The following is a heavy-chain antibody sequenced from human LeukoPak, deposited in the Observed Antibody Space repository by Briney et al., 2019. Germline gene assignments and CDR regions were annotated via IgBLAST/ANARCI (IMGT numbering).Heavy chain of an antibody. CDR2: INSNGGST. CDR1: GFTFDDYG. Sequence: AGGSLRLSCAASGFTFDDYGMSWVRQAPGKGLEWVSGINSNGGSTGYADSVKGRFTISRDNAKNSLYLQMKSLRAEDTAVYYCARRGYHDYSGFDYWGQGTLVTVSS. V-gene: IGHV3-20*04. D-gene: IGHD1-26*01. CDR3: ARRGYHDYSGFDY. J-gene: IGHJ4*02.